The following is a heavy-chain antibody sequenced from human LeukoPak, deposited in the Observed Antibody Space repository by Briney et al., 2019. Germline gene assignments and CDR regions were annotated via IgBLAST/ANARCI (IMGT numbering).Heavy chain of an antibody. Sequence: SETLSLTCAVYGGSFSGYYWSWIRQPPGKGLEWIGEINHGGSTNYNPSLKSRVTISVDTSKNQFSLKLSSVTAADTAVYYCATRDIVVSGFASYWGQGTLVTVSS. J-gene: IGHJ4*02. D-gene: IGHD2-15*01. V-gene: IGHV4-34*01. CDR3: ATRDIVVSGFASY. CDR1: GGSFSGYY. CDR2: INHGGST.